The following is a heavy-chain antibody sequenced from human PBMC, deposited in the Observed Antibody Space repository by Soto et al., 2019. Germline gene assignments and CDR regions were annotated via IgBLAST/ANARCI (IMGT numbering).Heavy chain of an antibody. Sequence: QVQLVQSGAEVKKPGASVKVSCKASGYTFTSYDINWVRQATGQGLEWMGWMNPNSGNTGYAQKFQXXVXMLXNTSISRAYMGLSSLRPEDTAVYYCARERSGTPDYWGQGTLVTVSS. D-gene: IGHD1-1*01. CDR3: ARERSGTPDY. V-gene: IGHV1-8*01. J-gene: IGHJ4*02. CDR1: GYTFTSYD. CDR2: MNPNSGNT.